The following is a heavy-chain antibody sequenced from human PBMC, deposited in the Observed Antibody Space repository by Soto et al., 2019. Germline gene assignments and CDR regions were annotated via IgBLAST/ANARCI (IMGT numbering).Heavy chain of an antibody. CDR2: SSATGAGT. V-gene: IGHV3-23*01. D-gene: IGHD1-7*01. J-gene: IGHJ4*02. Sequence: GGSLRLSCAASGLTFSSYGMTWVRQAPGKGLEWVSFSSATGAGTYYADSVKGRFTISRDNSKNTLYLQMTSLRADDTAVYYCAKDRRAGGNYGFYSDFWGPGA. CDR3: AKDRRAGGNYGFYSDF. CDR1: GLTFSSYG.